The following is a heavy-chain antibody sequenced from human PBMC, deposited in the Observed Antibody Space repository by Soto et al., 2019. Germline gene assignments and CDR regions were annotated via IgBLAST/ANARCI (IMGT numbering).Heavy chain of an antibody. CDR3: ARDLGFGEFEGYYYYYYMDV. J-gene: IGHJ6*03. D-gene: IGHD3-10*01. CDR2: ISAYNGNT. V-gene: IGHV1-18*01. CDR1: GYTFTSYG. Sequence: QVQLVQSGAEVKKPGASVKVSCKASGYTFTSYGISWVRQAPGQGLEWMGWISAYNGNTNYAQKLQGRVTMTTDTSTSTAYMELRSLRSDDTAVYYCARDLGFGEFEGYYYYYYMDVWGKGTTVTVSS.